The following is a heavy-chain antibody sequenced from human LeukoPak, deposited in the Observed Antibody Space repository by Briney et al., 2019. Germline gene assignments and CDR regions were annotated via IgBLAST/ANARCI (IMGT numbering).Heavy chain of an antibody. D-gene: IGHD2-15*01. Sequence: ASVKVSCKASGYTFTGYYMHWVRQAPGQGLEWMGWINPNSGGTNYAQKFQGRVTMTRDTSISTAYMELSRLRSDDTAVYYCARDIGCSGGSCQSPYYYYMDVWGKGTTVTVSS. V-gene: IGHV1-2*02. CDR1: GYTFTGYY. CDR3: ARDIGCSGGSCQSPYYYYMDV. J-gene: IGHJ6*03. CDR2: INPNSGGT.